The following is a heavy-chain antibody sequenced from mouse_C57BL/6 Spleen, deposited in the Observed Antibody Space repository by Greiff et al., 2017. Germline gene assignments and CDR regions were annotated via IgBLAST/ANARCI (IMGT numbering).Heavy chain of an antibody. CDR2: ILPGSGST. CDR1: GYTFTGYW. Sequence: VQLQQSGAELMKPGASVKLSCKATGYTFTGYWIEWVKQRPGHGLEWIGEILPGSGSTNYNAKFKGKATFTADPSSNTAYMQLSSLTTVDSAIYYCAISYYDGTSQGNWYFDGWGTGATVTVSS. D-gene: IGHD1-1*01. V-gene: IGHV1-9*01. CDR3: AISYYDGTSQGNWYFDG. J-gene: IGHJ1*03.